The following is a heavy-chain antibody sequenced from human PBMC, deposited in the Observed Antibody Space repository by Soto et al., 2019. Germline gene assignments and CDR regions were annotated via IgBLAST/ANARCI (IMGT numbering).Heavy chain of an antibody. Sequence: SETLSLTCTVSGGSISSYYWSWIRQPPGKGLEWIGYIYYSGSTNYNPSLKSRVTISVDTSKNQFSLKLSSVTAADTAVYYCARVAAAGTYFDYWGQGTLVTVSS. V-gene: IGHV4-59*08. J-gene: IGHJ4*02. CDR2: IYYSGST. CDR1: GGSISSYY. D-gene: IGHD6-13*01. CDR3: ARVAAAGTYFDY.